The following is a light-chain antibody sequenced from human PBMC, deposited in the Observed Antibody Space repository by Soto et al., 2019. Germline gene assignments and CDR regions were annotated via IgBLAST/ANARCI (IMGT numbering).Light chain of an antibody. Sequence: QSALTQPPSASGSPGQSVTISCSGTKNDIGVYDFVSWYQHHPGKAPRLIIYEVVQRPSGVPDRFSGSKSGNTASLTISGLQAEDEADYYCSSYSTTTTPQWVFGGGTKLTVL. CDR1: KNDIGVYDF. CDR2: EVV. CDR3: SSYSTTTTPQWV. J-gene: IGLJ3*02. V-gene: IGLV2-8*01.